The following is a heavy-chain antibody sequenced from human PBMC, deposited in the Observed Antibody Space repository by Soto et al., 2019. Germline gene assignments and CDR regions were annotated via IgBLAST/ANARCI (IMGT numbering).Heavy chain of an antibody. CDR1: GYTFTGYY. CDR2: INPNSGGT. D-gene: IGHD3-10*01. J-gene: IGHJ6*02. Sequence: RASVKVSCKASGYTFTGYYMHWVRQAPGQGLEWMGWINPNSGGTNYAQKFQGRVTMTRDTSISTAYMELSRLRSDDTAVYYCARDMGRDGYNYGMDVWGQGTTVTVSS. CDR3: ARDMGRDGYNYGMDV. V-gene: IGHV1-2*02.